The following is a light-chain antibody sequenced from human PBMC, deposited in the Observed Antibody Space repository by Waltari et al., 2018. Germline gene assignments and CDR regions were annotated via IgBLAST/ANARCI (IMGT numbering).Light chain of an antibody. J-gene: IGLJ2*01. CDR3: GTWDTSLSALI. CDR1: SSNIGNDY. Sequence: QSVLTQPPSVSAAPAQKVTISFSGSSSNIGNDYVSWYQQLPGTAPKLFIYENNKRPSGIPDRFSGSKSGTSATLGITGLQTGDEADYYCGTWDTSLSALIFGGGTKLTVL. V-gene: IGLV1-51*02. CDR2: ENN.